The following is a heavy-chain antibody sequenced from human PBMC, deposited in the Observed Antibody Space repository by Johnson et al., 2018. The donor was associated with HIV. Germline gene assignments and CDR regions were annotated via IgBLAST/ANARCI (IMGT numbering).Heavy chain of an antibody. CDR3: AKGPNGQLDDAFHI. Sequence: QVQLVESGGGLVKPGGSLRLSCAASGFTFSDYYMSWIRQAPGKGLEWVTVISYDGSNKYYADSVKGRFTISRDNSKNTLHLQMNSLRPEDTAVYYCAKGPNGQLDDAFHIWGQGTMVTVSS. J-gene: IGHJ3*02. D-gene: IGHD6-6*01. CDR1: GFTFSDYY. CDR2: ISYDGSNK. V-gene: IGHV3-30*18.